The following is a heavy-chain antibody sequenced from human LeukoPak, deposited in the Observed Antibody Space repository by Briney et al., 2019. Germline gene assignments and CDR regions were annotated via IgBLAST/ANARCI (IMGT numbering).Heavy chain of an antibody. V-gene: IGHV3-23*01. CDR3: AKTGPINNWFDP. Sequence: GGSLRLSCAASGFTFSSYWMSWVRQAPGKGLEWVSTIFPSSVEIHYADSVKGRFTISRDNSKNTLYLQMNSLRAEDTAVYYCAKTGPINNWFDPWGQGTLVTVSS. CDR2: IFPSSVEI. D-gene: IGHD1-14*01. J-gene: IGHJ5*02. CDR1: GFTFSSYW.